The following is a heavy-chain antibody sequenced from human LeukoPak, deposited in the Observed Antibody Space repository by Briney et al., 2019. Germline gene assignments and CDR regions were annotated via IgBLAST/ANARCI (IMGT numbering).Heavy chain of an antibody. J-gene: IGHJ2*01. CDR2: INSDGSST. Sequence: GGSLRLSCAASGFTLSTYWMHWVRQAPGKGLVWVARINSDGSSTNYADSVKGRFTISRDNAKNTLYLQMNSLRAEDTAVYYCARGQWLVSRWYFDLWGRGTLVTVSS. CDR3: ARGQWLVSRWYFDL. V-gene: IGHV3-74*01. CDR1: GFTLSTYW. D-gene: IGHD6-19*01.